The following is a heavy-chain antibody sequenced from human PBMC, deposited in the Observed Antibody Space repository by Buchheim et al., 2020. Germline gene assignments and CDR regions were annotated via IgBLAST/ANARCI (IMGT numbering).Heavy chain of an antibody. Sequence: QLQLQESGPGLVKPSETLSLTCTVSGGSISSSSYYWGWIRQPPGKGLEWIGSIYYSGSTYYNPSLKSRVTISVDTSKNQFSLKLSSVTAADTAVYYCARPTSRHVGAREGGLGFDPWGQGTL. CDR1: GGSISSSSYY. CDR2: IYYSGST. V-gene: IGHV4-39*01. CDR3: ARPTSRHVGAREGGLGFDP. J-gene: IGHJ5*02. D-gene: IGHD1-26*01.